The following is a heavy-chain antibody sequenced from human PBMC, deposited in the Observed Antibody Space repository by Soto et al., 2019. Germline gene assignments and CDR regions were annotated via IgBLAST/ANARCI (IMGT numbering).Heavy chain of an antibody. CDR2: IYYSGST. V-gene: IGHV4-59*03. Sequence: SETLSLTCTVPGGSINNYYWSWIRQPPGKGLEWIGNIYYSGSTNYNPSLKSRVTISIDTSKEEFSLNLNSVAAAGTAVYYCAVSTGSSQYYFDSVGQGALVTVSS. CDR1: GGSINNYY. J-gene: IGHJ4*02. CDR3: AVSTGSSQYYFDS. D-gene: IGHD6-6*01.